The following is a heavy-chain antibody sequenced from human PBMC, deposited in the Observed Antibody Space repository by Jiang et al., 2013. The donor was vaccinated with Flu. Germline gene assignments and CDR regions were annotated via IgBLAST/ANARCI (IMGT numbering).Heavy chain of an antibody. CDR1: GFTFSSYE. Sequence: VQLVESGGGLVQPGGSLRLSCAASGFTFSSYEMNWVRQAPGKGLEWVSYISSSGSTVYYADSVKGRFTISRDNAKNSLYLQMNSLRAEDTAVYYCAREWYSYGSWVDYWGQGTLVTVSS. D-gene: IGHD5-18*01. V-gene: IGHV3-48*03. CDR2: ISSSGSTV. J-gene: IGHJ4*02. CDR3: AREWYSYGSWVDY.